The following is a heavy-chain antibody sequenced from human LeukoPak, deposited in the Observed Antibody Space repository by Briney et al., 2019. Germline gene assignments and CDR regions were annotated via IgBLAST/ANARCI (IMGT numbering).Heavy chain of an antibody. J-gene: IGHJ4*02. CDR1: GFTFRSYA. D-gene: IGHD5-18*01. V-gene: IGHV3-30-3*01. CDR3: AREFNSLDY. Sequence: GWSLRLSCAASGFTFRSYAMHWVRQAPGKGLEWVAVISYYGINKYYGDAVKGQFNIYRDNHKITVYLQMNSLRDDGTAVYDCAREFNSLDYWGQGTLVTVSS. CDR2: ISYYGINK.